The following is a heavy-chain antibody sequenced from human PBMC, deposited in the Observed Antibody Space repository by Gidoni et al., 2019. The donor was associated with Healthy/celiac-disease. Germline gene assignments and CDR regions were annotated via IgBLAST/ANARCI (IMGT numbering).Heavy chain of an antibody. D-gene: IGHD3-3*01. J-gene: IGHJ6*02. V-gene: IGHV3-23*01. Sequence: EVQLLESGGGLVQPGGSLRLSCTASGFPFSSYAMSWVRQAPGKGLEWVSAISGSGGSTYYADSVKGRFTISRDNSKNTLYLQMNSLRAEDTAVYYCAKAGDYDFWSGSYYYYGMDVWGQGTTVTVSS. CDR3: AKAGDYDFWSGSYYYYGMDV. CDR2: ISGSGGST. CDR1: GFPFSSYA.